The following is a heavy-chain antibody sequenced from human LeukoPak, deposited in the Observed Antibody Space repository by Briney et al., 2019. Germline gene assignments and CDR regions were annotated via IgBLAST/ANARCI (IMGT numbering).Heavy chain of an antibody. V-gene: IGHV3-23*01. Sequence: KTGGSLRLSCAASGFTFSSYAMTWVRQAPGKGLEWVSGISGSAGSTHYADSVKGRFTISRDNSKNTLHLQMNSLRAEDTALYYCAKADSHGGNSQLFDYWGQGTLVTVSS. CDR2: ISGSAGST. D-gene: IGHD4-23*01. CDR1: GFTFSSYA. CDR3: AKADSHGGNSQLFDY. J-gene: IGHJ4*02.